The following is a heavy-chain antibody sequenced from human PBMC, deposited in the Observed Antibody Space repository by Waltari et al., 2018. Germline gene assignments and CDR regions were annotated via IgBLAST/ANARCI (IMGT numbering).Heavy chain of an antibody. CDR2: CIPMIGRA. Sequence: QVQLVPSGAEVKKPGSSVKVSCKASGGTFSSYAISWVRQAPGQGLEWMGGCIPMIGRANDGRKFQGRVTISSDESTSTAYRELSSLRSEETAVYYGARGRGTMIVVGPEGSEYFQHWGQGTLVTVSS. V-gene: IGHV1-69*01. D-gene: IGHD3-22*01. CDR1: GGTFSSYA. CDR3: ARGRGTMIVVGPEGSEYFQH. J-gene: IGHJ1*01.